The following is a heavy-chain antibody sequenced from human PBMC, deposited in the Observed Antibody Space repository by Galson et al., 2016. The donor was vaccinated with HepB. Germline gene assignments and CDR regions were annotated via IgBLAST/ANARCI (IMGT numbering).Heavy chain of an antibody. J-gene: IGHJ4*02. Sequence: SETLSLTCTISGGSISTRSYYWGWIRQPPGKGLEWIGSIVYSGSSYYTPSLKSRVTISVDTSKNQFSLKLSSVTAADTAVYYCARQDYPPCGGYFYWSSGPHFFDFWGQGTLVTVSS. CDR2: IVYSGSS. V-gene: IGHV4-39*01. D-gene: IGHD2-21*02. CDR3: ARQDYPPCGGYFYWSSGPHFFDF. CDR1: GGSISTRSYY.